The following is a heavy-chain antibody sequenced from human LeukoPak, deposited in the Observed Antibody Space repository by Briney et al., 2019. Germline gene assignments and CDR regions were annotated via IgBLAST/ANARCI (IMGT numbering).Heavy chain of an antibody. CDR3: AREATMVRGVITNDY. V-gene: IGHV4-34*01. D-gene: IGHD3-10*01. Sequence: SETLSLTCAVYGGSFSGYYWSWIRQPPGQGLEWIGELNHSGSTNYNPSLKSRVTISVDTSKNQFSLKLSSVTAADTAVYYCAREATMVRGVITNDYWGQGALVTVSS. CDR1: GGSFSGYY. CDR2: LNHSGST. J-gene: IGHJ4*02.